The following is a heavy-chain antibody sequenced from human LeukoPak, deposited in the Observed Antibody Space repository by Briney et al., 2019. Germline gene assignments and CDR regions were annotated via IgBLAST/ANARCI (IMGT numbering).Heavy chain of an antibody. J-gene: IGHJ4*02. CDR2: ISGRSGST. Sequence: GGSLRLSCAASGFTFSSYGMSWVRQAPGKGLEWVSAISGRSGSTYYADSVKGRFTISRDNAKNSLYLQMNSLRAEDTALYYCAKGPAAGNYFDYWGQGTLVTVSS. D-gene: IGHD6-13*01. CDR1: GFTFSSYG. V-gene: IGHV3-23*01. CDR3: AKGPAAGNYFDY.